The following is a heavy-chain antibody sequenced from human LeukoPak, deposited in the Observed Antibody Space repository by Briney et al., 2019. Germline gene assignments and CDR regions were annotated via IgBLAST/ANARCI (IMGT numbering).Heavy chain of an antibody. Sequence: SETLSLTCTVSGGSISRYCWSWILQPPGKGLEWIGYIYYSGSTNYNPSLKSRVTISVDTSKNQFSLNLSSVAAADTAVYYCARGYCSGGSCYSPPQYYYYYMDVWGKGTTVTVSS. J-gene: IGHJ6*03. D-gene: IGHD2-15*01. CDR2: IYYSGST. V-gene: IGHV4-59*01. CDR1: GGSISRYC. CDR3: ARGYCSGGSCYSPPQYYYYYMDV.